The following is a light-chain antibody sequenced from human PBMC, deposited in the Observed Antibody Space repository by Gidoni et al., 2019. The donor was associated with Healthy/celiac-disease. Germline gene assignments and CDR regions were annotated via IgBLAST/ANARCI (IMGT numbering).Light chain of an antibody. CDR3: QQSYSTPPT. CDR2: DAS. V-gene: IGKV1-39*01. Sequence: DILMTPSPSSLSSSVGDRVTITCRASQSISSYLEWYQQKPGKAPKLLIYDASRWESGVPARFSGSGSGTDFTLTISSLQPEDFATYYCQQSYSTPPTFGGGTKVEIK. J-gene: IGKJ4*01. CDR1: QSISSY.